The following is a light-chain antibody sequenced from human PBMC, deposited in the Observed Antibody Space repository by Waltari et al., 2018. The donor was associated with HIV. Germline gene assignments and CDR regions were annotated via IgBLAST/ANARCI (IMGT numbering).Light chain of an antibody. V-gene: IGLV1-40*01. CDR1: SSNIGANYG. CDR3: QSYDNRLSGYV. J-gene: IGLJ1*01. Sequence: QSVLTQPPSVSGAPGQRVIISCTGSSSNIGANYGVFWYQQLPGTAPKLLIHGNSDRPSGVPDRFSGSTSDTSASLAITGLQADDEAEYFCQSYDNRLSGYVFGSGTKVSVL. CDR2: GNS.